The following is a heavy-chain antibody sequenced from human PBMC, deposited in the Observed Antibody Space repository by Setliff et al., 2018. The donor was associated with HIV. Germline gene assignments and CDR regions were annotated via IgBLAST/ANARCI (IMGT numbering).Heavy chain of an antibody. V-gene: IGHV4-34*01. J-gene: IGHJ4*02. CDR1: GGSFSGYY. CDR2: INHSGST. CDR3: ARRPYYFDY. Sequence: KPSETLSLTCAVYGGSFSGYYWSWIRQPPGKGLGWIGEINHSGSTNYNPSLKSRVTISVDTSKKQFSLKLSSVTAADTAVYYCARRPYYFDYWGQGTLVTVSS.